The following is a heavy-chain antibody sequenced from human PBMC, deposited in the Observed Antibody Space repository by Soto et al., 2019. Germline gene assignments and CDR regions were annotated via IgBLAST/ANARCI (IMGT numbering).Heavy chain of an antibody. CDR1: GGSISSGGYY. CDR2: IYYSGST. J-gene: IGHJ6*02. Sequence: PSETLSLTCTVSGGSISSGGYYWSWIRQHPGKGLEWIGYIYYSGSTYYNPSLKSRVTISVDTFKNQFSLKLSSVTAADTAVYYCARGRGDYGDYGYYYYGMDVWGQGTTVTVSS. V-gene: IGHV4-31*03. CDR3: ARGRGDYGDYGYYYYGMDV. D-gene: IGHD4-17*01.